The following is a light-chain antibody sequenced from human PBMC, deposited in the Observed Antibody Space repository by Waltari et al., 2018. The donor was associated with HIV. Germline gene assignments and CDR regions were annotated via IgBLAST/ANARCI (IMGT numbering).Light chain of an antibody. CDR2: KVS. V-gene: IGKV2-30*02. CDR1: ESLVHSDGNTY. Sequence: DVVMTQSPLSLPVTLGHPASISCRSSESLVHSDGNTYLSWFHQRPGQAPRRLMYKVSNRDSGVPDRFSGSESGTDFTLRISRVEAEDVGFYYCMQGTHWPWTFGQGTKVEI. CDR3: MQGTHWPWT. J-gene: IGKJ1*01.